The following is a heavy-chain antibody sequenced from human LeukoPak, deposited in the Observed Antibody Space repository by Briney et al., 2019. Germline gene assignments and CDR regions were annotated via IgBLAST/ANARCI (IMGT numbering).Heavy chain of an antibody. Sequence: GGALRLSCAASGFTFSSYSMNWVRQAPGKGLEWVSSISSSSSYIYYADSVKSRFTISRDNAKNSLYLQMNSLRAEDTAVYYCARDSGIAAAGTWGPNDYWGQGTLVTVSS. CDR3: ARDSGIAAAGTWGPNDY. D-gene: IGHD6-13*01. CDR1: GFTFSSYS. V-gene: IGHV3-21*01. CDR2: ISSSSSYI. J-gene: IGHJ4*02.